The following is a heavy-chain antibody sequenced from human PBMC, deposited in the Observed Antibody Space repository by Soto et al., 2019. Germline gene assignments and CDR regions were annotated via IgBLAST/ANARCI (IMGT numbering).Heavy chain of an antibody. V-gene: IGHV1-46*01. J-gene: IGHJ4*02. CDR2: INPSGGST. CDR3: ATEIAAAGRLRPPDY. Sequence: ASVKVSCKASGYTFTSYYMHWVRQAPGQGLEWMGIINPSGGSTSYAQKFQGRVTMTEDTSTDTAYMELSSLRSEDTAVYCCATEIAAAGRLRPPDYWGQGTLVTVS. CDR1: GYTFTSYY. D-gene: IGHD6-13*01.